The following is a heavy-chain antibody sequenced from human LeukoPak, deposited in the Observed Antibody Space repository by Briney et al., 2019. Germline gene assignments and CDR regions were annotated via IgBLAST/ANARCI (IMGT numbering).Heavy chain of an antibody. Sequence: PGRSLRLSCAASGFTFSSYGMHWVRQAPGKGLEWVAVIWYDGSNKYYADSVKGRFTISRDNAKSSLYLQMNSLRAEDTAIYYCARGKLGQAYWGQGTLVTVSS. V-gene: IGHV3-33*03. D-gene: IGHD6-13*01. CDR3: ARGKLGQAY. CDR1: GFTFSSYG. J-gene: IGHJ4*02. CDR2: IWYDGSNK.